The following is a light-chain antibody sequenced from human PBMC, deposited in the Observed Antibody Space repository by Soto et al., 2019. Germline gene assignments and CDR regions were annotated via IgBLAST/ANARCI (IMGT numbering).Light chain of an antibody. V-gene: IGKV1-39*01. CDR2: AAS. CDR3: QQSYSTPLT. CDR1: QSISSY. J-gene: IGKJ4*01. Sequence: IQMTQSPSSLSGSLGSRSTITCLAIQSISSYLNWYQKKPGKAPKLLIYAASSLQSGVPSRFSGSGSGTDFTLTITSLQPEDFASSSCQQSYSTPLTFGGGTKVDI.